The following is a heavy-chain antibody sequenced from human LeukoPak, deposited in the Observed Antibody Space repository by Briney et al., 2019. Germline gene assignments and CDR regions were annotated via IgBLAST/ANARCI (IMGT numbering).Heavy chain of an antibody. D-gene: IGHD4-17*01. CDR1: GGSISSSSYY. CDR2: IYHSGST. CDR3: ARNGTVTVSGTKFNYFDY. V-gene: IGHV4-39*01. J-gene: IGHJ4*02. Sequence: SETLSLTCTVSGGSISSSSYYWGWIRQPPGKGLEWIGSIYHSGSTHYNPSLKSRLTIFVDTSKNQFSLKMNSVTAADTAVYYCARNGTVTVSGTKFNYFDYWGQGNLVTVSS.